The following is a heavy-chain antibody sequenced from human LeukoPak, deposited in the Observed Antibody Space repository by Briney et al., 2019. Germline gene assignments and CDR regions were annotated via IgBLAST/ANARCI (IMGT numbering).Heavy chain of an antibody. CDR2: IDPSDSYT. CDR3: ARRKGDYSSSWYMDY. V-gene: IGHV5-10-1*01. D-gene: IGHD6-13*01. J-gene: IGHJ4*02. CDR1: EYSFSNYW. Sequence: GESLKIPCKGSEYSFSNYWISWVRQVPGKGLEWMGRIDPSDSYTNYSPSFEGHVTISADKSISTAYLQWSSLKASDTAMYYCARRKGDYSSSWYMDYWGQGTLVTVSS.